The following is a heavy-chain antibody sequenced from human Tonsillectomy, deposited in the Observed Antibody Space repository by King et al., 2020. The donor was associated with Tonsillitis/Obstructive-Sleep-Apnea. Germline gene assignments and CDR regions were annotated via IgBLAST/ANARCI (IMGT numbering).Heavy chain of an antibody. CDR2: SGGSGDST. D-gene: IGHD2-2*01. Sequence: VQLLESGGGLVQPGGSLRLSCAASGFILSSYAMSWVRQAPGKGLEWVSIVSGGSGDSTKYADSVKGRFTISRDNSKNTLFLQMKSLRAEDTAVYYCAKDVHYCSSPICSPRYFDYWGQGPLVTVSS. V-gene: IGHV3-23*01. J-gene: IGHJ4*02. CDR3: AKDVHYCSSPICSPRYFDY. CDR1: GFILSSYA.